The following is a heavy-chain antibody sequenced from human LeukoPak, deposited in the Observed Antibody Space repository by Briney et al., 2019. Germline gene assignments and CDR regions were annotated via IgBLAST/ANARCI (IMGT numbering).Heavy chain of an antibody. V-gene: IGHV3-21*01. CDR2: ITSSSSYI. CDR1: ASTFSTYS. J-gene: IGHJ6*03. D-gene: IGHD3-10*01. Sequence: PGGSLRLSCAVSASTFSTYSMTWVRQAPGKGLEWVSSITSSSSYIYYADSVRGRFTISRDNAKNSLYLQMNSLRAEDTAVYYCARVTPGADTGNFYYYHMDVWGKGTTVTVSS. CDR3: ARVTPGADTGNFYYYHMDV.